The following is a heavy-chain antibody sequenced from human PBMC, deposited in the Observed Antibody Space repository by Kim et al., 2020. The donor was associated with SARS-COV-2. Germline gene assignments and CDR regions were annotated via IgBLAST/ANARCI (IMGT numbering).Heavy chain of an antibody. V-gene: IGHV3-66*01. CDR3: ATVVFYYDAGYFKN. D-gene: IGHD3-22*01. CDR2: IYSGGNT. CDR1: GYTVTYSY. Sequence: GGSLRLSCAASGYTVTYSYMGWVRQAPGKGLEWVSFIYSGGNTIYADSVKGRLIISRDHSKNTLYLQMNSLRAEDTAGYYCATVVFYYDAGYFKNWGQGTLVLVSS. J-gene: IGHJ1*01.